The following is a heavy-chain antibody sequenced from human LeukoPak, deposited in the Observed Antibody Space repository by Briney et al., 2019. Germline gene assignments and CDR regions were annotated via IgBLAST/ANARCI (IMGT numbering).Heavy chain of an antibody. CDR1: GGTFSSYA. V-gene: IGHV1-69*04. CDR3: ASGYSNDY. CDR2: IIPILGIA. J-gene: IGHJ4*02. D-gene: IGHD6-13*01. Sequence: ASVKVSCKASGGTFSSYAISWVRQAPGQGLEWMGRIIPILGIANYAQKFQGRVTITADKSTSTAYMELSSLRSGDTAVYYCASGYSNDYWGQGTLVTVSS.